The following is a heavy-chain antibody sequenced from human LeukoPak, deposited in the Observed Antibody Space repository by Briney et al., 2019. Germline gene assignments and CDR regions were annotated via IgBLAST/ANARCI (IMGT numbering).Heavy chain of an antibody. CDR1: GGTFNSYA. CDR3: ARGGHGVSFDY. Sequence: ASVRVSCKASGGTFNSYAFSWVRQAPGQGLEWMGWISAYNGNTNYAQKLQGRVTMTTDTSTSTAYMELRSLRSDDTAVYYCARGGHGVSFDYWGQGTLVTVSS. V-gene: IGHV1-18*01. CDR2: ISAYNGNT. D-gene: IGHD2-15*01. J-gene: IGHJ4*02.